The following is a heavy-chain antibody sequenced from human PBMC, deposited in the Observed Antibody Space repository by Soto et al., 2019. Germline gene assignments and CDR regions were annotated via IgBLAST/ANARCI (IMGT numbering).Heavy chain of an antibody. D-gene: IGHD2-15*01. V-gene: IGHV3-74*01. CDR3: ARTSLVVAAATREDY. Sequence: EVQLVESGGALVRAGGSLRLSCAASGFTFSSYWMHWVRQAPGKGLVWVSRINSDGSSTSYADSVKGRFTISRDNAKNTLYLQMNSLRAEDTAVYYCARTSLVVAAATREDYWGQGTLVTVSS. CDR1: GFTFSSYW. J-gene: IGHJ4*02. CDR2: INSDGSST.